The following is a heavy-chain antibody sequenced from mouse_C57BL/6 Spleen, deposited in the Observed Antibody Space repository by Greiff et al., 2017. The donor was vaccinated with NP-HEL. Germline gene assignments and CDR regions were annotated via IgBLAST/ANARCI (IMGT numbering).Heavy chain of an antibody. D-gene: IGHD2-5*01. J-gene: IGHJ3*01. CDR2: INPNNGGT. V-gene: IGHV1-26*01. Sequence: EVQLQQSGPELVKPGASVKISCKASGYTFTDYYMNWVKQSHGKSLEWIGDINPNNGGTSYNQKFKGKATLTVDKSSSKAYMALRSLTSEDSAVYYCARLYYSNREAWFAYWGQGTLVTVSA. CDR3: ARLYYSNREAWFAY. CDR1: GYTFTDYY.